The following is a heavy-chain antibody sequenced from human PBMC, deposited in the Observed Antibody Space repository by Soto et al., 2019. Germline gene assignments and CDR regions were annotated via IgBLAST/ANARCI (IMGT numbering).Heavy chain of an antibody. CDR1: GFTFSSYG. Sequence: PGGSLRLSCAASGFTFSSYGMHWVRQAPGKGLEWVAVISYDGSNKYYADSVKGRFTISRDNSKNTLYLQMNSLRAEDTAVYYCAKEDLVGCSSTSCFPWDYYYGMDVWGQGTTVTVSS. D-gene: IGHD2-2*01. CDR2: ISYDGSNK. V-gene: IGHV3-30*18. J-gene: IGHJ6*02. CDR3: AKEDLVGCSSTSCFPWDYYYGMDV.